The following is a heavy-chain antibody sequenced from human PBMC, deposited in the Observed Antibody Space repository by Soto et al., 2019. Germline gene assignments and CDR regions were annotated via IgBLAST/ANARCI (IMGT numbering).Heavy chain of an antibody. D-gene: IGHD2-2*01. Sequence: EASVTVSCKASGSTFTSYTISWVRQAPGQGLEWMGRFIPILGIANYAQKFQGRVTITADKSTSTAYMELSSLRSEDTAVYYCARGGPVSAIPYYYYGMAVWGQGTTVTVSS. CDR2: FIPILGIA. CDR1: GSTFTSYT. J-gene: IGHJ6*02. CDR3: ARGGPVSAIPYYYYGMAV. V-gene: IGHV1-69*02.